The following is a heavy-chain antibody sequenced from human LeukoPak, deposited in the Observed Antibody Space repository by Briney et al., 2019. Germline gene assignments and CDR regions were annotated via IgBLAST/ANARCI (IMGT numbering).Heavy chain of an antibody. CDR1: GGSISSGDYY. CDR2: IYYSGST. CDR3: ARDQRGTSFLDY. D-gene: IGHD2-2*01. J-gene: IGHJ4*02. V-gene: IGHV4-30-4*02. Sequence: PSETLSLTCTVSGGSISSGDYYWSWIRQPPGKGLEWIGYIYYSGSTYYNPSRKSRVTISVDTSKNQFSLKLSSVTAADTAVYYCARDQRGTSFLDYWGQGTLVTVSS.